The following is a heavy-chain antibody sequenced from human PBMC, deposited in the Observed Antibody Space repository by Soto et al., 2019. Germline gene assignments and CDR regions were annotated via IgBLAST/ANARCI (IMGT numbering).Heavy chain of an antibody. V-gene: IGHV4-39*01. CDR2: MYYTGNK. D-gene: IGHD6-6*01. CDR1: GGSISSSTYY. CDR3: ERRSRSSLGSLFDP. J-gene: IGHJ5*02. Sequence: SETLSLTFTVSGGSISSSTYYWDCIRQPPGKGLEWIGAMYYTGNKNYNPSLESRVTMSVDTSKNQFSLKLSSVTPTDTAVYYCERRSRSSLGSLFDPWGRGILVPVSS.